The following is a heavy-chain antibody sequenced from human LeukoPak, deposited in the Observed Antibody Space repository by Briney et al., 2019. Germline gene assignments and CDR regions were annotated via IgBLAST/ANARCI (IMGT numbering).Heavy chain of an antibody. CDR2: ISSDGSNK. CDR1: GFSFSSYA. J-gene: IGHJ5*02. D-gene: IGHD3-22*01. Sequence: PGRSLRLSCAASGFSFSSYALHWVRQAPGKGLEWVAGISSDGSNKFYADSVQDRFIISKDNSTDTLNLQMSSLRVEDTAVFFCARGLYYYDTRGYFPLDTWGQGILVIVSS. V-gene: IGHV3-30-3*01. CDR3: ARGLYYYDTRGYFPLDT.